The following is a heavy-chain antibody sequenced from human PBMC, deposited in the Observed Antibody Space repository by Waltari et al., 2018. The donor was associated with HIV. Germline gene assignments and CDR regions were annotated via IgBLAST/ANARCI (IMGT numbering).Heavy chain of an antibody. CDR2: IISEGANT. Sequence: EVQLVESGGGLVQPGGSLRLSCAASGFTFSSYPMHWVRQAPGKRLEYVSSIISEGANTYYANSVKGRFTISRDNSKNTLYLQMGDLRAEDMAVYFCARRQGPYDYWGRGTLVTVSS. CDR1: GFTFSSYP. V-gene: IGHV3-64*01. J-gene: IGHJ4*02. CDR3: ARRQGPYDY.